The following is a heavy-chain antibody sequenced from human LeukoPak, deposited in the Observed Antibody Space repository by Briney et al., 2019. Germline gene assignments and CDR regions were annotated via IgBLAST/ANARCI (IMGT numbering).Heavy chain of an antibody. CDR3: ANDVAAFEY. CDR2: ISYDGNNK. CDR1: GLTFSSYG. Sequence: PGGSLRLSCAASGLTFSSYGMHWVRQAPGMGLEWVAVISYDGNNKDYADSVKGRFTISRDDSKNTLYLQMNSLRAEDTAVYYCANDVAAFEYWGQGTLVTVSS. J-gene: IGHJ4*02. D-gene: IGHD6-19*01. V-gene: IGHV3-30*18.